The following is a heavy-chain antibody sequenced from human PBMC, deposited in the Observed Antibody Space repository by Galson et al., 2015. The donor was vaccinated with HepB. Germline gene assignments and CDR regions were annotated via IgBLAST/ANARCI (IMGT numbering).Heavy chain of an antibody. CDR1: GFTFSLYW. J-gene: IGHJ6*02. Sequence: SLRLSCAASGFTFSLYWMSWVRQAPGKGLEWVANIKQDGSVKYYVDSVKGRFTISRDNAQNSLFLQMNSLRAEDTAVYYCARDQDRGSGYSDDWGQGTTVTVSS. CDR2: IKQDGSVK. V-gene: IGHV3-7*01. D-gene: IGHD6-13*01. CDR3: ARDQDRGSGYSDD.